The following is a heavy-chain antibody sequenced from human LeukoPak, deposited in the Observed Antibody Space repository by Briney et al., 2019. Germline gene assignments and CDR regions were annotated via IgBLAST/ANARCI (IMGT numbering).Heavy chain of an antibody. Sequence: PSETLSLTSTLSRGSVSSGSYCWTSIRQPPGKGPEYIGYMQYSGSTNYNPSLKSRVNISLDTSKNQFSLKLSAVTAADTAVYYCAGLLGPWYIGYWGQGTLVTVSS. D-gene: IGHD1-14*01. J-gene: IGHJ4*02. CDR1: RGSVSSGSYC. V-gene: IGHV4-61*01. CDR3: AGLLGPWYIGY. CDR2: MQYSGST.